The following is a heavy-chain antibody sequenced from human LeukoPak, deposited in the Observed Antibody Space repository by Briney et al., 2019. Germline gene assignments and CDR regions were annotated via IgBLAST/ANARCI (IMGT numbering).Heavy chain of an antibody. V-gene: IGHV4-59*01. CDR3: ARGGYYFDF. CDR1: GGSMTSYY. J-gene: IGHJ4*02. D-gene: IGHD3-16*01. Sequence: KPSETLSLTCTVSGGSMTSYYWSWIRQPPGKGLEWIGYVYYSGGITYNPSLKSRVTISVDTTKNQLSLRLTSVTAADTSVYYCARGGYYFDFWGQGTLVTVSS. CDR2: VYYSGGI.